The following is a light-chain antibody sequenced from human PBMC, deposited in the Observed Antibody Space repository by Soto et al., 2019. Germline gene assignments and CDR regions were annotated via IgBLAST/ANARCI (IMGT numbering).Light chain of an antibody. Sequence: QAVVTQPPSASASLGASVTLTCTLSSGYSNYKVDWYQQRPGKGPRFVMRVGTGGIVGSKGDGIPDRFSVLGSGLNRYLTIKNIQEEDESDYYCGADHGSGSNFVYVFGSGTQLTVL. CDR3: GADHGSGSNFVYV. CDR1: SGYSNYK. V-gene: IGLV9-49*01. J-gene: IGLJ7*01. CDR2: VGTGGIVG.